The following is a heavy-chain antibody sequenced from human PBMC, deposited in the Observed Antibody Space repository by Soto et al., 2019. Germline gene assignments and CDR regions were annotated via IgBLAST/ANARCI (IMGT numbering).Heavy chain of an antibody. CDR1: VYTFTSYA. CDR3: ARGTLYYDFWSGYYGTYYYGMDV. J-gene: IGHJ6*02. CDR2: INTNTGNP. V-gene: IGHV7-4-1*01. D-gene: IGHD3-3*01. Sequence: XSVKVSCKASVYTFTSYAMNWVRQAPGQGLEWMGWINTNTGNPTYAQGFTGRFVFSLDTSVSTAYLQICSPKAEDTAVYYCARGTLYYDFWSGYYGTYYYGMDVSGQGTTVTVSS.